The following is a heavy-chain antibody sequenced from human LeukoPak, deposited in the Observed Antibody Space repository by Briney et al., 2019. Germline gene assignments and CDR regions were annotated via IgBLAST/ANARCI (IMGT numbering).Heavy chain of an antibody. V-gene: IGHV3-11*04. J-gene: IGHJ4*02. CDR3: ARDSPNEAILWWSIDY. CDR2: ISSSGSTI. D-gene: IGHD2-21*01. Sequence: PGGSLRLSCAASGFTFSDYYMSWIRQAPGTGLECISYISSSGSTIFYADSVKGRFSISRDNARNSLYLQMNSLRAEDTAVYYCARDSPNEAILWWSIDYWGQGTLVTVSS. CDR1: GFTFSDYY.